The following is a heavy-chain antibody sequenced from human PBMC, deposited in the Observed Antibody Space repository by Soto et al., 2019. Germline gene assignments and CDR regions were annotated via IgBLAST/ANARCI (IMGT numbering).Heavy chain of an antibody. V-gene: IGHV1-58*01. CDR2: IVVGSGNT. CDR1: GFTFTSSA. D-gene: IGHD3-3*01. J-gene: IGHJ4*02. CDR3: AADYYDFWSGYYNFDY. Sequence: SVKVSCKASGFTFTSSAVQWVRQARGQRLEWIGWIVVGSGNTNYEQKFQERVTITRDMSTSTAYMELSSLRSEDTAVYYCAADYYDFWSGYYNFDYWGQGTLVTVSS.